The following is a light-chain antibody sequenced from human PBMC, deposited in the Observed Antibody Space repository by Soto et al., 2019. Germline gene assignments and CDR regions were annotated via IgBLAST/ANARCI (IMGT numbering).Light chain of an antibody. Sequence: DIQMTQSPSSLSASVGDTVALTCRASQSVDNYLKRYQQKPGKAPGLLIYAASTLQSGVPSRFSASGSGTDFTLTISSLQSEDFATYYCQQDLRPPLTFGPGTKVDIK. J-gene: IGKJ3*01. CDR2: AAS. V-gene: IGKV1-39*01. CDR3: QQDLRPPLT. CDR1: QSVDNY.